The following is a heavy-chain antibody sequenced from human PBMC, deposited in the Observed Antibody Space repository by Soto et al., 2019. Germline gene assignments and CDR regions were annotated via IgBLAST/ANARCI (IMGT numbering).Heavy chain of an antibody. D-gene: IGHD3-16*01. CDR1: GYTFTSYA. V-gene: IGHV1-3*01. Sequence: QVQLVQSGAEVQKPGASVKVSRKASGYTFTSYAIHWVRQAPGPRLEWMGWINAGNGNTQYSQKFQGRVTITRDTSASIAYMEVSRLRSEDTALYYCAREQSGEIMTMTDAFDIWGQGTMVTVSS. CDR2: INAGNGNT. CDR3: AREQSGEIMTMTDAFDI. J-gene: IGHJ3*02.